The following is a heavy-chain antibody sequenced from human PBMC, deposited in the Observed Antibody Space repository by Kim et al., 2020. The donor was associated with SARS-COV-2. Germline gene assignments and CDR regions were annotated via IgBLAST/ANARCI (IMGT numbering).Heavy chain of an antibody. V-gene: IGHV5-51*01. J-gene: IGHJ6*02. D-gene: IGHD4-17*01. CDR1: GYSFPNYW. CDR2: IYPGDSDT. CDR3: ARPTTVVTSTAYYYYGMDA. Sequence: GESLKISCKGSGYSFPNYWIGWVRQMPGKGLEWMGIIYPGDSDTKYSPAFQGQVTIAADKSIRPAYLQWSSLRAADAAMYYCARPTTVVTSTAYYYYGMDAWGQGTTVTVSS.